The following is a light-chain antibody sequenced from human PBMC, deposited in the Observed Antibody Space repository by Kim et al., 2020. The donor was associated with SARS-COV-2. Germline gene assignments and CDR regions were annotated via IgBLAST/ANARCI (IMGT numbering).Light chain of an antibody. CDR2: GAS. V-gene: IGKV3-20*01. Sequence: EIVLTQSPGTLSLSPGERAALSCRASQSVSNNYLAWYQQRPGQSPRLLIYGASSRATGIPDRFSGSGSGTDFTLTISRLEPEDLAVYFCHQDASPPLTFGGGTKVDIK. CDR3: HQDASPPLT. J-gene: IGKJ4*01. CDR1: QSVSNNY.